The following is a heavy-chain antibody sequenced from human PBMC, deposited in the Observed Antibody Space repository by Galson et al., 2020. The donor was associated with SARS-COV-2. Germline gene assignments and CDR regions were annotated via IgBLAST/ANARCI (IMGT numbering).Heavy chain of an antibody. V-gene: IGHV3-33*01. CDR3: ARDGKDIVVGGDGMDV. CDR1: GFTFSSYG. CDR2: IWYDGSNK. Sequence: GGSLRLSCAASGFTFSSYGMHWVRQAPGKGLEWVAVIWYDGSNKYYADSVKGRFTISRDNSKNTLYLQMNSLRAEDTAVYYCARDGKDIVVGGDGMDVGGQGTTVTVSS. D-gene: IGHD2-2*01. J-gene: IGHJ6*02.